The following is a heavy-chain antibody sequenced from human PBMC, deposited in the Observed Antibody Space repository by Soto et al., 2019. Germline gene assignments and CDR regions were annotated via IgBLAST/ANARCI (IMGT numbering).Heavy chain of an antibody. V-gene: IGHV1-69*13. CDR1: GGTFSSYA. Sequence: ASVKVSCKAPGGTFSSYAISWVRQAPGQGLEWMGGIIPIFGTANYAQKFQGRVTITADESTSTAYMELSSLRSEDTAVYYCARDYDFWSGSLDLDYYYYGMDVWGQGTTVTVSS. J-gene: IGHJ6*02. D-gene: IGHD3-3*01. CDR2: IIPIFGTA. CDR3: ARDYDFWSGSLDLDYYYYGMDV.